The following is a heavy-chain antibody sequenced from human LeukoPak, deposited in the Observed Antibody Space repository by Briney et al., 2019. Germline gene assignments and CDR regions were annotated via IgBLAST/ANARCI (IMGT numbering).Heavy chain of an antibody. CDR2: ISAYNGNT. D-gene: IGHD3-10*01. V-gene: IGHV1-18*04. J-gene: IGHJ4*02. CDR1: GGVFTSYA. CDR3: ARGGVTMVRGVKLDY. Sequence: ASVKVSCKASGGVFTSYAISWVRQAPGQGLEWMGWISAYNGNTNYAQKLQGRVTMTTDTSTSTAYMELRSLRSDDTAVYYCARGGVTMVRGVKLDYWGQGTLVTVSS.